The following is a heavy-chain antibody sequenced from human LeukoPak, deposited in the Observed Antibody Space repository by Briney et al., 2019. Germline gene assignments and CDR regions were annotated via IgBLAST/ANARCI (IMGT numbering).Heavy chain of an antibody. Sequence: GGSLRLSCAASGFTFSSYWMSWVRQAPGKGLEWVANIKQDGSEKYYVDSVKGRFTISRDNAKNSLYLQMNSLRAEDTAVYYCARVDYDILTGLNAFDIWGQGTMVTVSS. J-gene: IGHJ3*02. CDR2: IKQDGSEK. D-gene: IGHD3-9*01. CDR3: ARVDYDILTGLNAFDI. CDR1: GFTFSSYW. V-gene: IGHV3-7*01.